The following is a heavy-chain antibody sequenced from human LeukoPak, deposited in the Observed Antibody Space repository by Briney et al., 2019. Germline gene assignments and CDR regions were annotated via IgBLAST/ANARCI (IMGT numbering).Heavy chain of an antibody. CDR3: ARERYYGSGAPKFDY. V-gene: IGHV3-30*04. CDR1: GFTFSSYA. Sequence: PGGSLRLSCAASGFTFSSYAMHWVRQAPGKGLEWVAVISYDGSNKYYADSVKGRFTISRDNSKNTLYLQMNSLRAEDTAVYYCARERYYGSGAPKFDYWGQGALVTVSS. CDR2: ISYDGSNK. J-gene: IGHJ4*02. D-gene: IGHD3-10*01.